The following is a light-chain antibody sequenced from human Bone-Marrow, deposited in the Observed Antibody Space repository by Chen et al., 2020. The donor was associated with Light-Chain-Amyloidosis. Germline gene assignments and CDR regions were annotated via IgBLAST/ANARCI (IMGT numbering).Light chain of an antibody. CDR1: SSDVGSYNL. CDR3: SSYTSSSTRV. CDR2: EVS. V-gene: IGLV2-14*02. Sequence: QSALTQPASVSGSLVPSITIPCTGTSSDVGSYNLVSWYQQHPGKAPKLMIYEVSKRPSGVSNRFSGSKSGNTASLTISGLQAEDEADYFCSSYTSSSTRVFGGGTKLTVL. J-gene: IGLJ3*02.